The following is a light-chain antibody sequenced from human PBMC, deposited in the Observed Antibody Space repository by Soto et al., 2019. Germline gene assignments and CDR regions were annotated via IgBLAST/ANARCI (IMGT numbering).Light chain of an antibody. CDR3: QQYDNWPIT. Sequence: DIQMTQSPSSLSASVGDRVTITCQASQDISNYLKWYQQKPGNAPKLLIYDASKLETGVPPRFSGSGSGTDFAFTISSLQSEDIAIYYCQQYDNWPITFGQGTKLE. CDR2: DAS. CDR1: QDISNY. J-gene: IGKJ5*01. V-gene: IGKV1-33*01.